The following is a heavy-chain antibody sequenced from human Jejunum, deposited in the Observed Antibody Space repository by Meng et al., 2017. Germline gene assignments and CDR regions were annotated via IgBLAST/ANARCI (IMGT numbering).Heavy chain of an antibody. Sequence: GGSLRLSCAASGFTFSTYGMHWVRQAPGKGLEWVAIIRYDGSDIYYGDSVKGRFTISRDNSENTLYLQMNSLRAEDTAVYYCARDSCSGGDCYLNWFDPWGQGTRVT. V-gene: IGHV3-30*02. CDR2: IRYDGSDI. CDR3: ARDSCSGGDCYLNWFDP. J-gene: IGHJ5*02. CDR1: GFTFSTYG. D-gene: IGHD2-21*02.